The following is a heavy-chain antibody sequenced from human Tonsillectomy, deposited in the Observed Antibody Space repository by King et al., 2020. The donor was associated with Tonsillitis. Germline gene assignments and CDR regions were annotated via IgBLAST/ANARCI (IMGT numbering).Heavy chain of an antibody. CDR2: IYPNSGDT. CDR1: GYTFTDYY. J-gene: IGHJ6*02. Sequence: QQQLVQSGAEVKKPGASVKVSCKASGYTFTDYYIHWVRQAPGQGLEWMGWIYPNSGDTSYAQKFQGWVTMTRDTSISTAYMELSRLKSDDTAVYYCARQEYDYGDYEYDYYYSMDVWGQGTTVTVSS. CDR3: ARQEYDYGDYEYDYYYSMDV. D-gene: IGHD4-17*01. V-gene: IGHV1-2*04.